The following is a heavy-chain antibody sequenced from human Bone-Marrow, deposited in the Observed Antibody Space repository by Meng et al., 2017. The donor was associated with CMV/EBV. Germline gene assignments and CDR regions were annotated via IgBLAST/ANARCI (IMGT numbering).Heavy chain of an antibody. CDR2: INSNSGDT. J-gene: IGHJ6*02. V-gene: IGHV1-2*02. CDR3: ARDKYGSGSYYNRIYYYYYGMDV. Sequence: ASVKVSCKASGFTFTDYYMQWVRQAPGQGLEWMGWINSNSGDTNYAQKFQGRVTMTRDTSISTAHMELSRLRSDDTAVYYCARDKYGSGSYYNRIYYYYYGMDVWGQGTTVTVSS. D-gene: IGHD3-10*01. CDR1: GFTFTDYY.